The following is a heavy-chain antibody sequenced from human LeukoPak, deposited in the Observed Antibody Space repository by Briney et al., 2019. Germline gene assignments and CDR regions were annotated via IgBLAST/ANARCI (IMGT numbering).Heavy chain of an antibody. Sequence: GGSLRLSCAASGFTFSRYGIHWVRQAPGKGLEWVAVISYDGSNKYYADSVKGRFTISRDNAKNSLYLQMNSLRVEDTAVYYCGKSEVTIPDSHWGQGTPVTVSS. CDR3: GKSEVTIPDSH. V-gene: IGHV3-30-3*02. J-gene: IGHJ4*02. CDR1: GFTFSRYG. D-gene: IGHD2-21*02. CDR2: ISYDGSNK.